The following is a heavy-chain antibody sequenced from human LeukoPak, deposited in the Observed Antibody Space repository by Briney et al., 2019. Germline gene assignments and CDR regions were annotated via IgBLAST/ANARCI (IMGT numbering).Heavy chain of an antibody. CDR2: IYSGGST. D-gene: IGHD4-17*01. J-gene: IGHJ6*02. Sequence: GGSLRLSCAVSGCTVSSNYMSWVRQAPGKGLEWVSVIYSGGSTYYADSVKGRFTISRDNSKNTLYLQMNSLRAEDTAVYYCARALQDGRYYYYYGMDVWGQGTTVTVSS. V-gene: IGHV3-53*01. CDR3: ARALQDGRYYYYYGMDV. CDR1: GCTVSSNY.